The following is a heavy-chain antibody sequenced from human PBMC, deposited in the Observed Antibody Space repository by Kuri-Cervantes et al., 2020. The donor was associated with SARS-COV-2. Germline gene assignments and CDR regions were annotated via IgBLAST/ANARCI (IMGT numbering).Heavy chain of an antibody. CDR3: YCAPKEGFDS. Sequence: ASVKVSCKAPESTFPNYDINWVRQATGQGLEWMEMVKTNSGNTLYAQIFQGRVTMTRDTYTSTVYMELSSLTSEDTAIYYCYCAPKEGFDSWGQGTLVTVSS. V-gene: IGHV1-8*01. J-gene: IGHJ4*02. D-gene: IGHD2-21*01. CDR1: ESTFPNYD. CDR2: VKTNSGNT.